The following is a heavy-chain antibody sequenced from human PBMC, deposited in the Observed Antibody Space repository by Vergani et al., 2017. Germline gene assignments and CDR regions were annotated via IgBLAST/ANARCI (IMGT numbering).Heavy chain of an antibody. CDR2: ISGSGGST. V-gene: IGHV3-23*01. CDR1: GFTFSSYA. CDR3: AKVGMDYGYYEAYYFDY. D-gene: IGHD4-17*01. J-gene: IGHJ4*02. Sequence: EVQLLESGGGLVQPGGSLRLSCAASGFTFSSYAMSWVRQAPGKGLEWVSAISGSGGSTYYADSVKGRFTISRDNSKNTRYLQMNSRRAEDTAVYYCAKVGMDYGYYEAYYFDYWGQGTLVTVSS.